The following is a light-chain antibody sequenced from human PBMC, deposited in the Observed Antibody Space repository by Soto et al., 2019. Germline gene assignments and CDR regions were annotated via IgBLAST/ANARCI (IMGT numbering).Light chain of an antibody. J-gene: IGKJ1*01. Sequence: DIQLTQSPASLSLSLGDRVTISCRASQSISTYLKWYQQKPGKAPKRLIYAASTLHSGVPSRFSGSGSGTEFTLTISSLQPDDFATYYCQQYNAYPWTFGQGTKVDI. V-gene: IGKV1-17*01. CDR1: QSISTY. CDR2: AAS. CDR3: QQYNAYPWT.